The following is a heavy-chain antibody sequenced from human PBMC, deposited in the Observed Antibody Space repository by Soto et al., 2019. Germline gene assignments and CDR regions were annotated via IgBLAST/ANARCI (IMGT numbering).Heavy chain of an antibody. D-gene: IGHD2-2*02. Sequence: PDTLSLACTVSGGSISSYYGSWIRQPPGKGLEWIGYIYYSGSTNYNPSLKSRVTISVDTSKNQFSLKLSSVTAADTAVYYCAREGCSSTSCYNYGMDVWGQGTTVTVPS. J-gene: IGHJ6*02. CDR2: IYYSGST. CDR1: GGSISSYY. V-gene: IGHV4-59*01. CDR3: AREGCSSTSCYNYGMDV.